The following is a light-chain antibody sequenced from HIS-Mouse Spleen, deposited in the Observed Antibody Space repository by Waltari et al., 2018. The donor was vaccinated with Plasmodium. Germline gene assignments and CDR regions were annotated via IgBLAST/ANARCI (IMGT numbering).Light chain of an antibody. J-gene: IGLJ3*02. Sequence: SALTQPASVSGSPGQSIPISCTGTSRDVGGYNYVSWYQQNPGKAPKLMIYEVSNRPSGVSNRFSGSKSGNTASLTISGLQAEDEADYYCSSYTSSSTWVFGGGTKLTVL. CDR2: EVS. CDR1: SRDVGGYNY. V-gene: IGLV2-14*01. CDR3: SSYTSSSTWV.